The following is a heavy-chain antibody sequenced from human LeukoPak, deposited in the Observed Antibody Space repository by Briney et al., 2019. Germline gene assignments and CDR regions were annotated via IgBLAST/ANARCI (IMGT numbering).Heavy chain of an antibody. CDR2: MNPNSGNT. D-gene: IGHD2-2*02. V-gene: IGHV1-18*01. CDR1: GYTFTSYG. CDR3: VRDGHRLYDYYYYYMDV. J-gene: IGHJ6*03. Sequence: GASVKVSCKASGYTFTSYGIHWLRQAAGQGLEWMGWMNPNSGNTNYAQKLQGRVTMTTDASTTTAYMELRSLRSDDTAVYYCVRDGHRLYDYYYYYMDVWGKGTTVTVSS.